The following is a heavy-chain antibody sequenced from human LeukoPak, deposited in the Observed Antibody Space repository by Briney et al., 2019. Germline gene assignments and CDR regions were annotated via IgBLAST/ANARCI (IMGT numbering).Heavy chain of an antibody. V-gene: IGHV4-4*07. CDR3: ARNIGYCSSTSCLLYYYYMDV. CDR2: IHSGGTT. D-gene: IGHD2-2*01. J-gene: IGHJ6*03. Sequence: PSETLSLTCTVSGDSISDDYYTWMRQPAGKGLEWIGRIHSGGTTNYNPSLMSRVTLSIDKSKKHISLRLTSVTAADTALYYCARNIGYCSSTSCLLYYYYMDVWGKGTTVTVSS. CDR1: GDSISDDY.